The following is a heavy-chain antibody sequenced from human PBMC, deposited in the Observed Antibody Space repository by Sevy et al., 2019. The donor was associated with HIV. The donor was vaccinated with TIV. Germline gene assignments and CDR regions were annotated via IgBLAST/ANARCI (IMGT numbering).Heavy chain of an antibody. CDR2: ISATGDYK. Sequence: GGSLRLSCAASGFTFSNFAMGWVRQAPGKGLDWISVISATGDYKYYANSVKGRFTISGDNSKNTLSLQRNSLRAEDTAIFYCAKKMGEGSGMAFLVDYWGQGTLVTVSS. CDR3: AKKMGEGSGMAFLVDY. CDR1: GFTFSNFA. V-gene: IGHV3-23*01. J-gene: IGHJ4*02. D-gene: IGHD5-18*01.